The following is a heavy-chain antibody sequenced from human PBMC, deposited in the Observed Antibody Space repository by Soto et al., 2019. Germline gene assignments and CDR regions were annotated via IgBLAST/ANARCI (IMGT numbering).Heavy chain of an antibody. J-gene: IGHJ5*02. V-gene: IGHV4-59*01. CDR3: ARSFYP. CDR1: GGSISSFY. CDR2: IYYNGSA. Sequence: QVQLQESGPGLVKPSETLSLTCIVSGGSISSFYWSWIRQPPGKGLEWVGGIYYNGSATYNPSLNSRVTMSVDMSKNHLFLTLNSVTASDTAVYYCARSFYPWGQGTLVTVSS.